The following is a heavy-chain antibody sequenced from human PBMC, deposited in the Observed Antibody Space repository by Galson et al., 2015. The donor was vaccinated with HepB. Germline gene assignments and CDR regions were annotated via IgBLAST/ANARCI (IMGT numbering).Heavy chain of an antibody. CDR3: AKDEGGSYRRYYYYGMDV. J-gene: IGHJ6*02. D-gene: IGHD1-26*01. V-gene: IGHV3-43*01. Sequence: SLRLSCAASGFTFDDYTMHWVRQAPGKGLEWVSLISWDGGSTYYADSVKGRFTISRDNSKNSLYLQMNSLRTEDTALYYCAKDEGGSYRRYYYYGMDVWGQGTTVTVSS. CDR1: GFTFDDYT. CDR2: ISWDGGST.